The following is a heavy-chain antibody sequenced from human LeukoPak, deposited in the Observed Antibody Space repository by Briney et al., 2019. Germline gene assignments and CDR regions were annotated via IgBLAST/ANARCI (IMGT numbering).Heavy chain of an antibody. CDR1: GFSVSSNY. D-gene: IGHD1-26*01. J-gene: IGHJ4*02. CDR3: ARGVPVSDASGPLDY. CDR2: IYSDADT. Sequence: GGSLRLSCAASGFSVSSNYMSWVRQAPGKGLEWVSFIYSDADTYYADSVRGRFTFSRDTSKNTLYLQMNSLRVEDTAIYYCARGVPVSDASGPLDYWGQGTLVTVSS. V-gene: IGHV3-53*01.